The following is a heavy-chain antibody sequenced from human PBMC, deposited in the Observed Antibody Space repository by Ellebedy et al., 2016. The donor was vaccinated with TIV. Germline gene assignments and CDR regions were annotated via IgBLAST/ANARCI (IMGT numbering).Heavy chain of an antibody. J-gene: IGHJ3*02. CDR2: IKQDGSEK. CDR1: GFTLSRCW. Sequence: PGGSLRLSCAASGFTLSRCWMSWVRQAPGKGLEWVANIKQDGSEKSYVGSVKGRFTISRDNDQNSLYLQMNSLRVEDTAVYYCATLDYYAGGRRAFDIWGQGTTVTVSS. V-gene: IGHV3-7*01. D-gene: IGHD3-10*01. CDR3: ATLDYYAGGRRAFDI.